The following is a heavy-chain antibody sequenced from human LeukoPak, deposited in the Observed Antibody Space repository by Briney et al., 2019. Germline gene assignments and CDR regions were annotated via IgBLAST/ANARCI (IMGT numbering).Heavy chain of an antibody. J-gene: IGHJ6*02. V-gene: IGHV3-30*04. Sequence: GGSLRLSCAASGFALSSYAMHWVRQAPGKGLEWITILSSDGSSEYYAGSVKGRFTISRDNSKNTLYLQMNSLRAEDTAVYYCAREKPEYYDFWSGYLGGGFYGMDVWGQGTTVTVSS. CDR1: GFALSSYA. CDR3: AREKPEYYDFWSGYLGGGFYGMDV. CDR2: LSSDGSSE. D-gene: IGHD3-3*01.